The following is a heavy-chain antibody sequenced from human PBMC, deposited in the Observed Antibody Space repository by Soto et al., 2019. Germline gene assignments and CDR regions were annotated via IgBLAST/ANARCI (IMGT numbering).Heavy chain of an antibody. J-gene: IGHJ4*02. Sequence: GASVKVSCKASGYTFTSYDINWVRQATGQGLEWMGWMNPNSGNTAYAQKFLGRVTMTINPDTSRNQFSLQLNSLTPEDTAVYYCARVVYGVFDNWGQGTLVTVSS. D-gene: IGHD3-10*01. CDR1: GYTFTSYD. V-gene: IGHV1-8*01. CDR3: ARVVYGVFDN. CDR2: MNPNSGNT.